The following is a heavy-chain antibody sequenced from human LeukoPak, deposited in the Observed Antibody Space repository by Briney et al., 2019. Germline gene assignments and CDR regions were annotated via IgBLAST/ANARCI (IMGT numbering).Heavy chain of an antibody. Sequence: GGSLRLSCAASGFTFSNYWVHWVRQAPGKGLVWVSRINRDGSTTKYADSVKGRFTVSRDNAKNTLNLRMNSLRAEDTAVYYCARDKKSGESSEIDYWGQGTLVTVSS. V-gene: IGHV3-74*03. CDR1: GFTFSNYW. D-gene: IGHD3-10*01. CDR2: INRDGSTT. CDR3: ARDKKSGESSEIDY. J-gene: IGHJ4*02.